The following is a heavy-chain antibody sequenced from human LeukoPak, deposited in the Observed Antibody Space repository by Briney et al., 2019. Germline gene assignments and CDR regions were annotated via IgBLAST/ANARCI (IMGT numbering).Heavy chain of an antibody. Sequence: SETLSLTCTVSGDSISSSSYYWGWIRQPPGKGLEWIGSIYYSGSTYYNPSLKSRVTISVDTSKNQFSLKLSSVTAADTAVYYCARVSLWWRLELPYYFDYWGQGTLVTVSS. V-gene: IGHV4-39*07. J-gene: IGHJ4*02. CDR2: IYYSGST. D-gene: IGHD1-7*01. CDR1: GDSISSSSYY. CDR3: ARVSLWWRLELPYYFDY.